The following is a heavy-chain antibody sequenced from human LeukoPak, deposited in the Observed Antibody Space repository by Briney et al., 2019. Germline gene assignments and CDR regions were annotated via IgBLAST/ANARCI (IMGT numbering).Heavy chain of an antibody. Sequence: WIXEINHSGSTNYNPSLKSRVTISVDTSKNQFSLKLSSVTAADTAVYYCARSAMPPSRTTSRSNWFDPWGQGTLVTVSS. D-gene: IGHD2-2*01. J-gene: IGHJ5*02. V-gene: IGHV4-34*01. CDR3: ARSAMPPSRTTSRSNWFDP. CDR2: INHSGST.